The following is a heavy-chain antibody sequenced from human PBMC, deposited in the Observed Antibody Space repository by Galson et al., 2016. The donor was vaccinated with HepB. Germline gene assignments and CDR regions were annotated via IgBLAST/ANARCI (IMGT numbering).Heavy chain of an antibody. D-gene: IGHD3-10*01. Sequence: SLRLSCAASGFTFSYYHINWVRQAPGKGLEWISYISSSGNNIYYADSVKGRFTISRDNDNNLLYLQMSGLRDEDTAIYYCARDKGFGSGSYSLDYWGQGTLVTVSS. CDR3: ARDKGFGSGSYSLDY. CDR1: GFTFSYYH. CDR2: ISSSGNNI. J-gene: IGHJ4*02. V-gene: IGHV3-48*02.